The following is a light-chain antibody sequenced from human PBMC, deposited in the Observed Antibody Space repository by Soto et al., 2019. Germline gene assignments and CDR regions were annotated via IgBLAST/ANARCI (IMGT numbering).Light chain of an antibody. V-gene: IGKV3-11*01. CDR1: QSVSSY. J-gene: IGKJ1*01. CDR2: DAS. CDR3: QQRSNWPPWT. Sequence: EIVLTQSPATLSLSPGERATLSFRASQSVSSYLALYQQKPGQAPRLLIYDASNRATGIPARFSGSGSGTDCTLTISSLEPEDSAIYYCQQRSNWPPWTFGQGTKVDIK.